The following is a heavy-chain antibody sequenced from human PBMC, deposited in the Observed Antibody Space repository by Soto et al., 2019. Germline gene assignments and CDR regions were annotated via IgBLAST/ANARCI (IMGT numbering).Heavy chain of an antibody. D-gene: IGHD2-2*02. J-gene: IGHJ4*02. CDR1: GFTFSSYW. V-gene: IGHV3-74*01. CDR3: ARGGVVRYCSSTSCYTWVFDY. Sequence: EVQLVESGGGLVQPGGSLRLSCAASGFTFSSYWMHWVRQAPGKGLVWVSRINSDGSSTSYADSVKGRFTISRDNAKNTLYLQMNSLRAEDTAVYYCARGGVVRYCSSTSCYTWVFDYWGQGTLVTVSS. CDR2: INSDGSST.